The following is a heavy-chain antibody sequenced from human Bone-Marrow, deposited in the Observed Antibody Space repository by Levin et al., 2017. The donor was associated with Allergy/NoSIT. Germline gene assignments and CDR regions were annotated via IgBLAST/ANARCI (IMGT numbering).Heavy chain of an antibody. CDR2: ISASGRRT. CDR3: AKGDYGEYLSWFDP. J-gene: IGHJ5*02. D-gene: IGHD4-17*01. V-gene: IGHV3-23*01. CDR1: GFTYSSCA. Sequence: GESLKISCAASGFTYSSCAMSWVRQAPGKGLQWVSGISASGRRTYYSDSVRGRFTISRDNSKNTLYLQMNSLRADDTALYYCAKGDYGEYLSWFDPWGQGTLVTVSS.